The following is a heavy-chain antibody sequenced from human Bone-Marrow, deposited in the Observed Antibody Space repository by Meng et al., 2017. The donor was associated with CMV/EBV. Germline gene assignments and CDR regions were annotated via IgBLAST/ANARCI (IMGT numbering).Heavy chain of an antibody. CDR3: ARHREPYSGSQWLYYAMDV. D-gene: IGHD3-22*01. CDR1: GYTFTSYG. J-gene: IGHJ6*01. V-gene: IGHV1-2*02. CDR2: INPNSGIT. Sequence: ASVKVSCKASGYTFTSYGISWVRQAPGQGLEWMGWINPNSGITYYAQKFQGRFTMTRDTSISTAYMELSRVRSDDTAVYYCARHREPYSGSQWLYYAMDVWGQGTTVTVSS.